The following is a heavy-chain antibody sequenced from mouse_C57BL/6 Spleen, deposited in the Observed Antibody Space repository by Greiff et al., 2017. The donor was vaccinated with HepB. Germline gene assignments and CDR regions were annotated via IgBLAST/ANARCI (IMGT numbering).Heavy chain of an antibody. CDR3: ARVSSSYDYAMDY. D-gene: IGHD1-1*01. V-gene: IGHV5-4*01. J-gene: IGHJ4*01. CDR2: ISDGGSYT. CDR1: GFTFSSYA. Sequence: EVQLQQSGGGLVKPGGSLKLSCAASGFTFSSYAMSWVRQTPEKRLEWVATISDGGSYTYYPDNVKGRFTISRDNAKNNLYLQMSHLKSEDTAMYYCARVSSSYDYAMDYWGQGTSVTVSS.